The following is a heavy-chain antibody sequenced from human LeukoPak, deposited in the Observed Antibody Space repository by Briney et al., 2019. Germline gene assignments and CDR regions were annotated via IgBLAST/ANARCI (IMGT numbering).Heavy chain of an antibody. Sequence: PGGSLRLSCAVSGITLSNYGMSWVRQAPGKGLEWVAGISDSGGNTKYADSVKGRFTISRDNPKNTLYMQMNSLRDEDTAVYYCAIMHGYYDGSGYWVQWGQGTLVTVSS. D-gene: IGHD3-22*01. J-gene: IGHJ4*02. CDR3: AIMHGYYDGSGYWVQ. V-gene: IGHV3-23*01. CDR2: ISDSGGNT. CDR1: GITLSNYG.